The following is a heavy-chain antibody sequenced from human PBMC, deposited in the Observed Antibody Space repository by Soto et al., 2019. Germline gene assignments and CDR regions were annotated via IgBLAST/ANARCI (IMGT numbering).Heavy chain of an antibody. CDR2: MNPNSGNT. Sequence: ASVKVSCKASGYTFTSHDINWVRQATGQGLEWMGWMNPNSGNTGYAQKFKGRVTMTRNTSISTAYMELSSLRSEDTAVYYCARHAVHSSGFIDYWGQGTLVTVSS. CDR3: ARHAVHSSGFIDY. D-gene: IGHD6-19*01. V-gene: IGHV1-8*01. CDR1: GYTFTSHD. J-gene: IGHJ4*02.